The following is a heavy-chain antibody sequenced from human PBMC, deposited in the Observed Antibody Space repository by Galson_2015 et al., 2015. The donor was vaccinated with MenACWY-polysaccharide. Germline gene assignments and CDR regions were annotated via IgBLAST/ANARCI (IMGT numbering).Heavy chain of an antibody. CDR2: INPNSGGT. CDR1: GYTFTGYY. J-gene: IGHJ4*02. V-gene: IGHV1-2*02. Sequence: SVKVSCKASGYTFTGYYMHWVRQAPGRGLEWMGWINPNSGGTNYAQKFQGRVTMTRDTSISTAYMELSRLRSDDTAVYYCATDFSSSWSLDYWGQGTLVTVSS. CDR3: ATDFSSSWSLDY. D-gene: IGHD6-13*01.